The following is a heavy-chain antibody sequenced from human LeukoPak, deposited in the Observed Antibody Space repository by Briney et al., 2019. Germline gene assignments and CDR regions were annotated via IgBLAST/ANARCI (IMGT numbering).Heavy chain of an antibody. Sequence: PSETLSLTCIVSGGSINNYYWSWIRQPPGKELEWLGEVSFSGSTNYNPSLTSRVTISADTSKNQFSLRLRSVTAADTAVYYCALSCRLSSNCGYYGMDLWGRGTTVTVSS. CDR1: GGSINNYY. V-gene: IGHV4-59*08. CDR2: VSFSGST. J-gene: IGHJ6*02. CDR3: ALSCRLSSNCGYYGMDL. D-gene: IGHD6-13*01.